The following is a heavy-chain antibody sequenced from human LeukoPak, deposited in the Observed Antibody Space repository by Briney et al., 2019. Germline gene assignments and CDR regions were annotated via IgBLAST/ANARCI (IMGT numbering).Heavy chain of an antibody. V-gene: IGHV7-4-1*02. CDR1: GYTFNTYP. CDR2: VNADSGQP. D-gene: IGHD2-2*01. J-gene: IGHJ4*02. Sequence: ASVKDSCKASGYTFNTYPITWVRQAPGQGLEWVGWVNADSGQPTFAQGFAGRFVFSLDTSVSTAYLQISSLKAEDTAVYYCARGVCSSTSCHDYWGQGTLVTVSS. CDR3: ARGVCSSTSCHDY.